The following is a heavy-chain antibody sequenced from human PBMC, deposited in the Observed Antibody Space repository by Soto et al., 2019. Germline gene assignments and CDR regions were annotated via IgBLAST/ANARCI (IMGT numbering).Heavy chain of an antibody. V-gene: IGHV1-69*13. CDR2: IIPIFGTA. D-gene: IGHD5-18*01. CDR1: GGTFSSYA. J-gene: IGHJ4*02. Sequence: AASVKVSCKASGGTFSSYAISWVRQAPGQGLEWMGGIIPIFGTANYAQKFQGRVTITADESTSTAYMELSSLTDEDTAVYYCARAREPEYSSAIFFDIWGQGALVTVSS. CDR3: ARAREPEYSSAIFFDI.